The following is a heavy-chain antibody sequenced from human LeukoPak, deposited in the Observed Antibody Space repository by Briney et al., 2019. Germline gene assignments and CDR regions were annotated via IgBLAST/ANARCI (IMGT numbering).Heavy chain of an antibody. CDR3: ARSIAAAVPSNDY. Sequence: GGSLRLSCAASGFTFSSYAMHWARQAPGEGLEWVAVISYDGSNKYYADSVKGRFTISRDNSKNTLYLQMNSLRAEDTAVYYCARSIAAAVPSNDYWGQGTLVTVSS. CDR2: ISYDGSNK. V-gene: IGHV3-30*04. J-gene: IGHJ4*02. CDR1: GFTFSSYA. D-gene: IGHD6-13*01.